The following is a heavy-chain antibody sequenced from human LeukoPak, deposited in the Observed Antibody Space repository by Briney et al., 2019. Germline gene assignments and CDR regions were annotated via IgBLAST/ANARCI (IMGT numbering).Heavy chain of an antibody. J-gene: IGHJ4*02. Sequence: ASVKVSCKASGGTFSSYAISWVRQAPGQGLEWMGRIIPIFGIANYAQKFQGRVTITADKSTSTAYMELSSLRSEDTAVYCCARNEYYYDSSGLDYWGQGTLVTVSS. CDR2: IIPIFGIA. V-gene: IGHV1-69*04. CDR3: ARNEYYYDSSGLDY. D-gene: IGHD3-22*01. CDR1: GGTFSSYA.